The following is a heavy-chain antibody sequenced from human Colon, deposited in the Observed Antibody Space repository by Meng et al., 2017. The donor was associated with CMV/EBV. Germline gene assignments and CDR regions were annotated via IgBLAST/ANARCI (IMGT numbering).Heavy chain of an antibody. CDR3: AHKSLPAAFFDY. V-gene: IGHV2-5*02. D-gene: IGHD2-2*01. Sequence: QTNLKEAGPRLVKPTQTLTLTCTLSGFSVTTYEVGVGWFRQPPGKAPEWLALIYWDDDKRYRSSLGNRLTLTHDASKNQVVLTMTDMDPVDTATYYCAHKSLPAAFFDYWSQGTLVTVSS. CDR1: GFSVTTYEVG. CDR2: IYWDDDK. J-gene: IGHJ4*02.